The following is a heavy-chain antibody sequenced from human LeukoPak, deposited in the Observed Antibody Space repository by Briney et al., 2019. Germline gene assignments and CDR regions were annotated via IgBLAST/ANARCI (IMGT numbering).Heavy chain of an antibody. J-gene: IGHJ4*02. CDR2: TSDRGDYT. Sequence: GGALRHSCAASGFTFTSYSMSWVRQAPGKGLEWVSGTSDRGDYTYCADSVKGRFTISRDNSKNTLYLQMNSLRAEDTALYFCAKKAQYNGNYPLDYWGQGTLVTVSS. D-gene: IGHD1-26*01. CDR3: AKKAQYNGNYPLDY. CDR1: GFTFTSYS. V-gene: IGHV3-23*01.